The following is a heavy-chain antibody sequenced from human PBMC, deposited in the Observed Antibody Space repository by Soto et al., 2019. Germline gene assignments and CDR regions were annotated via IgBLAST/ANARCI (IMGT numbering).Heavy chain of an antibody. CDR3: ARDTLRGGSSWYDH. V-gene: IGHV1-3*01. CDR1: GCTLTNYA. J-gene: IGHJ5*02. CDR2: INVANGDT. D-gene: IGHD5-12*01. Sequence: SVRVSCKASGCTLTNYAIHWVRQAPGQGLEWMGWINVANGDTRYSQKFQGRLTISRDTSAIVAYMEVNSLTPEDTAIYYCARDTLRGGSSWYDHWGQGTLVTVSS.